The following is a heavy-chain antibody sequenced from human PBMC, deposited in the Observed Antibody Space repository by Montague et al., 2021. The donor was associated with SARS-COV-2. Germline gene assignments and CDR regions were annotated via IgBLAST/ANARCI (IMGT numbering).Heavy chain of an antibody. V-gene: IGHV3-72*01. CDR1: GFTFSGYN. CDR2: IRIKAYSYTI. J-gene: IGHJ6*02. Sequence: SLRLSFSASGFTFSGYNMDWVRQAPGKGLEWVALIRIKAYSYTIEYAASVKGRFTISRADSQNSLYLQMNSLKTDDTAVYYCAREYYFGMDVWGQGTAVTVSS. CDR3: AREYYFGMDV.